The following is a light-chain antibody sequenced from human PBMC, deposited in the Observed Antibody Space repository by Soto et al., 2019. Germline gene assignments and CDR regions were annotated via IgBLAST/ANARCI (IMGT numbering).Light chain of an antibody. CDR2: GAS. Sequence: EIVLTQSPGSLSLSPGERATLSCRASQSITTGYFAWYQQKPGQAPRPLIYGASSRASGVPVRFSGSGSGTDFTLYISTLEPEYCGVYYCQHYGNSPAWTFGQGTKVEVK. V-gene: IGKV3-20*01. J-gene: IGKJ1*01. CDR3: QHYGNSPAWT. CDR1: QSITTGY.